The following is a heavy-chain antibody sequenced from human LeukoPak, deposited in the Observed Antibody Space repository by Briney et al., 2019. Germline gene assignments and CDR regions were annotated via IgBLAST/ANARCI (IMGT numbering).Heavy chain of an antibody. CDR1: GFTLSGDD. D-gene: IGHD2-15*01. CDR2: IFGAGTT. V-gene: IGHV3-53*01. J-gene: IGHJ4*02. CDR3: ARAIQFGGYFDY. Sequence: PGGSLRLSCAASGFTLSGDDMSWVRQAPGKGLEWVSVIFGAGTTYYADSVKGRFTISRDNSKNTLYLRMNSLRAEDTAVYYCARAIQFGGYFDYWGQGTLVTVST.